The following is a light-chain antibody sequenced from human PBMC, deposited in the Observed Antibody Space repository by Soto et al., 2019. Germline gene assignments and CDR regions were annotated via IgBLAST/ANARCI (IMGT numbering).Light chain of an antibody. Sequence: EIVMTQSPATLSLSPGERATLSCRASQSISSNLAWYQQKPGQAPRLLIYGASTRAPDIPARFSGSGSGTEFTLPISSLQSADFAVYYCQHYNNWPPLTFGGGTKVEIK. CDR2: GAS. V-gene: IGKV3-15*01. CDR3: QHYNNWPPLT. CDR1: QSISSN. J-gene: IGKJ4*01.